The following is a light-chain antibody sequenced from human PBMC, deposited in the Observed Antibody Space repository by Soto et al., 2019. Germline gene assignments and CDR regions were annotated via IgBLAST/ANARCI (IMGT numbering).Light chain of an antibody. V-gene: IGKV1-27*01. CDR2: AAS. CDR1: QGINIY. CDR3: QKYDRAPLA. J-gene: IGKJ4*01. Sequence: DVQMTQSPSSLSASVGDRVTITCRAGQGINIYLAWYQQKPGKVPKVLIDAASTLQTGVPSRFGGSGSGTDFTLTISSLQPADVATYYCQKYDRAPLAFGGGTKVEIK.